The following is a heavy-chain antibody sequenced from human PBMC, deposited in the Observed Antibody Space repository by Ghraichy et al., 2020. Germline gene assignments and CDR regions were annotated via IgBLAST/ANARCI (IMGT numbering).Heavy chain of an antibody. CDR3: ARDFTKLRYCSGGNCYPGY. J-gene: IGHJ4*02. V-gene: IGHV1-2*02. Sequence: ASVKVSCKTSGYTFIDYYIHWVRQAPGQGVEWMGWINHNSGGTNFAQRLQGRVTMTRDTSITTAYMELSSLRSDDTAIYYCARDFTKLRYCSGGNCYPGYWGQGTLVTVSS. CDR1: GYTFIDYY. CDR2: INHNSGGT. D-gene: IGHD2-15*01.